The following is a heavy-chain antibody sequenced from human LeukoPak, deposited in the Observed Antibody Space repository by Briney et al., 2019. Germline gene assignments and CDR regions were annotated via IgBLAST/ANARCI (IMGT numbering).Heavy chain of an antibody. CDR3: ARERIGSTSSVFFH. D-gene: IGHD6-6*01. J-gene: IGHJ4*02. Sequence: GGSLRLSCAASGFTFSNYWMSWVRQTPGKGLEWVANINQDASEKYYLDSVKGRFTISRDNGDNSLYLQMNSLTAGDTAVYYCARERIGSTSSVFFHWGQGTLVTVSP. CDR2: INQDASEK. V-gene: IGHV3-7*01. CDR1: GFTFSNYW.